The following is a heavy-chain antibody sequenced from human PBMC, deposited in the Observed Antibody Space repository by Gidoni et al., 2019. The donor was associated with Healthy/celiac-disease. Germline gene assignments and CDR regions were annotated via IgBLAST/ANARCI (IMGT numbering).Heavy chain of an antibody. J-gene: IGHJ6*02. V-gene: IGHV1-69*06. Sequence: QVQLVQSGAEVKKPGSSVKVSCKASGGTFSSYAISWVRQAPGQGLEWMGGIIPIFGTANYAQKFQGRVTITADKSTSTAYMELSSLRSEDTAVYYCARGGGIVVVPAAHNDYYGMDVWGQGTTVTVSS. CDR1: GGTFSSYA. D-gene: IGHD2-2*01. CDR3: ARGGGIVVVPAAHNDYYGMDV. CDR2: IIPIFGTA.